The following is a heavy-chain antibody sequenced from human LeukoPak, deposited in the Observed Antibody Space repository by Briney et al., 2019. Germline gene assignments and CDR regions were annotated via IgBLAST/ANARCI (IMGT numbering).Heavy chain of an antibody. CDR1: GGSISRYY. CDR3: ARRRVAANAVGY. J-gene: IGHJ4*02. V-gene: IGHV4-59*08. Sequence: SETLCLTCTASGGSISRYYLSWIRQPPGKGLEWIGTIYYSGSTYYNHSLKGRVTISVDTSKSLFSLNLTSVTAADTAVYYCARRRVAANAVGYWGQGSLVTVAS. CDR2: IYYSGST. D-gene: IGHD2-21*02.